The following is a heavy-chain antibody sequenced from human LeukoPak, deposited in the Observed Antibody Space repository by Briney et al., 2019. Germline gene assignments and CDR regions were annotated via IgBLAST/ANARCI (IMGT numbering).Heavy chain of an antibody. CDR3: ARRKFYDTYLDP. CDR1: EYDFANYW. CDR2: AHPATSII. V-gene: IGHV5-51*01. D-gene: IGHD2/OR15-2a*01. Sequence: GDSLKISCKGPEYDFANYWIGWVRQRPGRGLEWMGIAHPATSIIHYGPSFQGQVTISFDRSLSTAYLQWTSLKASDSGMYFCARRKFYDTYLDPWGRGTLVTVSS. J-gene: IGHJ5*02.